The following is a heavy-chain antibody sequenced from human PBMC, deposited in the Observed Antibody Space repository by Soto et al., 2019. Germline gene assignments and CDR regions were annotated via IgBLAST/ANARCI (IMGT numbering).Heavy chain of an antibody. CDR2: IYHSGST. Sequence: SETLSLTCAVSGGSISSSNWWSWVRQPPGKGLEWIGEIYHSGSTNYNPSLKSRVTISVDKSKNQFSLKLSSVTAADTAVYYCARHQGIAAAGKPLDPPLFDYWGQGTLVTVSS. J-gene: IGHJ4*02. V-gene: IGHV4-4*02. CDR1: GGSISSSNW. CDR3: ARHQGIAAAGKPLDPPLFDY. D-gene: IGHD6-13*01.